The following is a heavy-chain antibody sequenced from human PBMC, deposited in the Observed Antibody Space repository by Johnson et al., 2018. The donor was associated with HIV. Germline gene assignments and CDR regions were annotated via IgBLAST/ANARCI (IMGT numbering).Heavy chain of an antibody. CDR1: GFTFSSYA. D-gene: IGHD6-13*01. J-gene: IGHJ3*02. V-gene: IGHV3-30*04. Sequence: QVQLVESGGGVVQPGRSLRLSCAASGFTFSSYAMHWVRQAPGKGLEWVAVISYDGSNKYYADSVKGRFTISRDNSKNTLYLQMNSLRAEDTAVYYCAKGYIAAAGDGWDAFDIWDQGTMVTVSS. CDR3: AKGYIAAAGDGWDAFDI. CDR2: ISYDGSNK.